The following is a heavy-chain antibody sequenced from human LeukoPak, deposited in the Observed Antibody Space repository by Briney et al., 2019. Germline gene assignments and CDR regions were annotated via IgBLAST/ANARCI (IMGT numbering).Heavy chain of an antibody. CDR1: GFTFSRHG. J-gene: IGHJ4*02. Sequence: GGSLGLSCVASGFTFSRHGMHWVRQAPGKGLEWVAFIRYDGSDKYYADSVKDRFTISRDNSENTLHLQMNSLRPEDTAGYYCAKAVEVTMVRGVRLVFDYFDYWGQGTLFTVSS. D-gene: IGHD3-10*01. V-gene: IGHV3-30*02. CDR2: IRYDGSDK. CDR3: AKAVEVTMVRGVRLVFDYFDY.